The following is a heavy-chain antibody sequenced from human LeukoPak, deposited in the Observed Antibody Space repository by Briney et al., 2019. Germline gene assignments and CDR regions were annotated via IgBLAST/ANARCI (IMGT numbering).Heavy chain of an antibody. V-gene: IGHV3-23*01. J-gene: IGHJ4*02. CDR3: ATGVSAAPGSMTFEF. CDR1: EFTFSSHA. D-gene: IGHD6-13*01. CDR2: ISGT. Sequence: LPGGSLRLSCAVFEFTFSSHAMNWVRQAPGEGLVWVSGISGTYYADSVKGRFTVSRDNSKNTLNLHLNGLRVEDTAVYYCATGVSAAPGSMTFEFWGQGTLVTVSS.